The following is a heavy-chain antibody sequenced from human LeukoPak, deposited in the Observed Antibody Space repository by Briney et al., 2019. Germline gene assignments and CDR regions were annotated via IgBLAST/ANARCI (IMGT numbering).Heavy chain of an antibody. Sequence: SETLSLTCTVSGGSIDSNSWTWIRQPPGKGLEWVGYIYYSGTTNYNPSLKSRVTMSVDMSKNQFSLKLSSVTAADTAVYYCARRSSSWKNWFDPWGQGTLVTVSS. CDR1: GGSIDSNS. CDR3: ARRSSSWKNWFDP. J-gene: IGHJ5*02. CDR2: IYYSGTT. V-gene: IGHV4-59*01. D-gene: IGHD6-13*01.